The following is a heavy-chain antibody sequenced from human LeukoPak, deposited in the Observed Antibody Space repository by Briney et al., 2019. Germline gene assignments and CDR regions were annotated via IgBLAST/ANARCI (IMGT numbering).Heavy chain of an antibody. D-gene: IGHD3-3*01. CDR2: IKQDGSEK. CDR3: ARDMYYDFWTGFDP. Sequence: GGSLRLSCAASGFTFSSYWMSWVRQAPGKGLEWVANIKQDGSEKYYVDSVKGRFTISRDNAKNSLYLQMNSLRAEDTAVHYCARDMYYDFWTGFDPWGQGTLVTVSS. J-gene: IGHJ5*02. V-gene: IGHV3-7*01. CDR1: GFTFSSYW.